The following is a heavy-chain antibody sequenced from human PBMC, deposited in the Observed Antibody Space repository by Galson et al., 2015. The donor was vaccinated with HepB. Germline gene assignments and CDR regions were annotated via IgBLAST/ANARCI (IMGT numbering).Heavy chain of an antibody. CDR1: GFTLSSSA. Sequence: SLRLSCAASGFTLSSSAMSWTRQAPGKGLEWASEISGSGGRTHYADSVKGRFTISSDSSKNTLYLQMSSLRAEDTAVYYCAKQNRSGWSESWGQGTQVTVSS. CDR2: ISGSGGRT. D-gene: IGHD3-22*01. V-gene: IGHV3-23*01. CDR3: AKQNRSGWSES. J-gene: IGHJ5*01.